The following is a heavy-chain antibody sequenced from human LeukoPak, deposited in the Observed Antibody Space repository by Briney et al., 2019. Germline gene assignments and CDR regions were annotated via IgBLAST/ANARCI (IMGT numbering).Heavy chain of an antibody. V-gene: IGHV4-30-2*01. Sequence: SQTLSLTCTVSGGSISSGGYYWSWIRQPPGKGLEWIGYIYHSGSTYYNPSLKSRVTISVDRSKNQFSLTLSSVTAADTAVYYCARTIFGVVTPPSSGNSFDYWGQGTLVTVSS. CDR2: IYHSGST. CDR1: GGSISSGGYY. CDR3: ARTIFGVVTPPSSGNSFDY. J-gene: IGHJ4*02. D-gene: IGHD3-3*01.